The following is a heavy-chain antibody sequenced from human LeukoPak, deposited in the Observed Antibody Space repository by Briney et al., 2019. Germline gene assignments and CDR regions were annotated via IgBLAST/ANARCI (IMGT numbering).Heavy chain of an antibody. D-gene: IGHD3-22*01. J-gene: IGHJ4*02. CDR2: ISSSSSYI. V-gene: IGHV3-11*06. CDR1: GFTFSDYY. Sequence: GGSLRLSCAASGFTFSDYYMTWIRQAPGKGLEWVSSISSSSSYIYYADSVKGRFTISRDNAKNSLYLQMNSLRAEDTAVYYCARDLYDSSGLDYWGQGTLVTVSS. CDR3: ARDLYDSSGLDY.